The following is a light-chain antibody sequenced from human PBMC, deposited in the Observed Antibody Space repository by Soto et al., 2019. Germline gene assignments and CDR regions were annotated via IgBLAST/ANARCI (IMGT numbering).Light chain of an antibody. CDR2: GNS. V-gene: IGLV1-40*01. CDR1: SSNIGAGYD. CDR3: QSYDSSLSGWV. Sequence: QSVLTQPPSVSGSPGQTVTISCTGSSSNIGAGYDVPWYQQLPGTAPKLLIYGNSNRPSGVPDRFSGSKSGTSASLAITGLLAEDEADYYCQSYDSSLSGWVFGGGTKLTVL. J-gene: IGLJ3*02.